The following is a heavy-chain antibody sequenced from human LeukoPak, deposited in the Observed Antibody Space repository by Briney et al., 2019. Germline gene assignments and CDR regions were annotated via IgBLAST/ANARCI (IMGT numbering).Heavy chain of an antibody. D-gene: IGHD1-7*01. CDR1: GFSFSDSW. Sequence: GGSLRLSCVASGFSFSDSWMSWVRQAPGKGLEWVADIKKEDGSVKEYVDSVKGRFTFSRDNSENTLYLQMNYLKPEDTAVYYCAKDEGTIWNSKNDPFDIWGQGTMVTVSS. V-gene: IGHV3-7*01. CDR3: AKDEGTIWNSKNDPFDI. J-gene: IGHJ3*02. CDR2: IKKEDGSVK.